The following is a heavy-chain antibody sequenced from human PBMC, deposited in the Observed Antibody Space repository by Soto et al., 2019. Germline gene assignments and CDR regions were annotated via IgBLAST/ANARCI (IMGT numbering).Heavy chain of an antibody. CDR2: IIPILGIA. Sequence: QVQLVQSGAEVKKPGSSVKVSCKASGGTFSSYTISWVRQAPGQGLEWMGRIIPILGIANYAQKFQGRVTITADKSTSTAYMELSSLRSEDTAVYYCARGRWIQLWSGGGGFDIWGQGTMVTVSS. CDR3: ARGRWIQLWSGGGGFDI. J-gene: IGHJ3*02. CDR1: GGTFSSYT. V-gene: IGHV1-69*02. D-gene: IGHD5-18*01.